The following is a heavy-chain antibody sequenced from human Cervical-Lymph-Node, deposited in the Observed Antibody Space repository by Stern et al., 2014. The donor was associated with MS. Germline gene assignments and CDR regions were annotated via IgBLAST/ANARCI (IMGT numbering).Heavy chain of an antibody. CDR2: VSTTGNV. CDR1: RGSISTYY. Sequence: QVQLQESGPRQVKTAETLSLTCSVSRGSISTYYWSWIRQPAGQGLEWIGRVSTTGNVGYIPSLKNRVPMSVDPSKDRFSLQLKSVTAADTAMYFCARDGSWSPLDYWGQGILVTVS. J-gene: IGHJ4*02. V-gene: IGHV4-4*07. D-gene: IGHD6-13*01. CDR3: ARDGSWSPLDY.